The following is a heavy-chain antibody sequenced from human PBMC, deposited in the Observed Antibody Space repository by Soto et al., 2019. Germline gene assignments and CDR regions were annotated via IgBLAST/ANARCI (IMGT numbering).Heavy chain of an antibody. CDR1: GFTFSSYS. V-gene: IGHV3-15*01. CDR2: IKSKTDGGTT. CDR3: TTDRSPNMGSAFDP. D-gene: IGHD3-10*01. Sequence: GGSLRLSCAASGFTFSSYSMNWVRQAPGKGLEWVGRIKSKTDGGTTDYAAPVKGRFTISRDDSKNTLYLQMNSLKTEDTAVYYCTTDRSPNMGSAFDPWGQGTLVTVSS. J-gene: IGHJ5*02.